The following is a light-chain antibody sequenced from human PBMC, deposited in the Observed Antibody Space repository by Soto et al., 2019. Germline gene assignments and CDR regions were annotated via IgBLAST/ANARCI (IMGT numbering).Light chain of an antibody. J-gene: IGLJ2*01. V-gene: IGLV2-14*01. CDR3: SSYTSSSTLV. CDR1: SSDVGGYSY. CDR2: EVS. Sequence: QSALTQPASVSGSPRQSITISCTGTSSDVGGYSYVSWYQQHPGKAPKLMIYEVSNRPSGVSNRFSGSKSGNTASLTISGLQPEDEADYYCSSYTSSSTLVFGGGTKVTVL.